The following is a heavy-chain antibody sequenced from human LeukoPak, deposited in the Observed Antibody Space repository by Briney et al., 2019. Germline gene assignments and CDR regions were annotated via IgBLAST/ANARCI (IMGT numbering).Heavy chain of an antibody. J-gene: IGHJ6*02. V-gene: IGHV3-30*18. D-gene: IGHD6-19*01. Sequence: GGSLRLSCAASGFTFSSFGMHWVRQAPGKGLEWVAVVSYDGENKYYADSVKGRFTISRDNSKNTLYLQMNSLRAEDTAVYYCAKDLHSSGCFYYYYYVMDVGGQGTTVTVS. CDR2: VSYDGENK. CDR1: GFTFSSFG. CDR3: AKDLHSSGCFYYYYYVMDV.